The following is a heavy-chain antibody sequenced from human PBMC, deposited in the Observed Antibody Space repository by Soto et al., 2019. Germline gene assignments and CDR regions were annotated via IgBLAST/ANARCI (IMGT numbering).Heavy chain of an antibody. D-gene: IGHD2-15*01. CDR1: GGSVSRCGYS. V-gene: IGHV4-30-2*01. CDR3: ARSLVVVAANTWFDP. J-gene: IGHJ5*02. CDR2: IYHSGST. Sequence: SETLSLTCAVAGGSVSRCGYSWSRIRQPPGKGLEWIGYIYHSGSTYYNPSLKSRVTISVDRSKNQFSLKLSSVTAADTAVYYCARSLVVVAANTWFDPWGQGTLVTVSS.